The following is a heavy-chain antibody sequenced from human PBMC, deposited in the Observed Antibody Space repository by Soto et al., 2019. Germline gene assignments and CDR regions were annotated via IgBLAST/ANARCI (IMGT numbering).Heavy chain of an antibody. J-gene: IGHJ5*02. Sequence: GGSLSLSCAASGFTFSSYAMSWVRQAPGKGLEWVSAISGSGGSTYYADSVKGRFTISRDNSKNTLYLQMNSLRAEDTAVYYCAGSIRGAFDPWGQGTLVTVSS. V-gene: IGHV3-23*01. D-gene: IGHD2-2*02. CDR3: AGSIRGAFDP. CDR2: ISGSGGST. CDR1: GFTFSSYA.